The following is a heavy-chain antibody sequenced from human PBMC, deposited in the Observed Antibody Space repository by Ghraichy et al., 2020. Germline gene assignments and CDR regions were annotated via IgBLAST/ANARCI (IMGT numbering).Heavy chain of an antibody. CDR2: ISAYNGDT. CDR1: GFIFTSYG. CDR3: TRAGDALDF. V-gene: IGHV1-18*01. J-gene: IGHJ3*01. Sequence: ASVKVSCKASGFIFTSYGISWVRQAPGQGLEWMGWISAYNGDTQYAQKFLGRVTVTTDTSTTTAYMELRSLRSDDTAVYYCTRAGDALDFWGQGTIVTVSS.